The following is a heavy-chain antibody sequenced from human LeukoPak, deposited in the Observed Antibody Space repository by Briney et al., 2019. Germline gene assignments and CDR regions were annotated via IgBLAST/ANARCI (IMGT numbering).Heavy chain of an antibody. CDR3: ARLYCSSTSCNIYYYYYYMDV. CDR1: GFTVSSNY. CDR2: IYSGGST. Sequence: PGGSLRLSCAASGFTVSSNYMSWVRQAPGKGLEWVSVIYSGGSTYYADSVKGRFTISRDNAKNSLDLQMNSLRAEDTAVYYCARLYCSSTSCNIYYYYYYMDVWGKGTTVTVSS. D-gene: IGHD2-2*01. J-gene: IGHJ6*03. V-gene: IGHV3-53*01.